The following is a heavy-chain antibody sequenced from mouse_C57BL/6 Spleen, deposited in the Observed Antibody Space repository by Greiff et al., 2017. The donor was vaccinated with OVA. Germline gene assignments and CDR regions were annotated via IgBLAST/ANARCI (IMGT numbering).Heavy chain of an antibody. J-gene: IGHJ4*01. CDR2: ISDGGSYT. CDR3: ASDNGYYGGDY. Sequence: EVQGVESGGGLVKPGGSLKLSCAASGFTFSSYAMSWVRQTPEKRLEWVATISDGGSYTSYPDNVQGRFIISRDNAKNNRYLQMSQLKSKDTAMYYCASDNGYYGGDYWGQGTSVTVAS. D-gene: IGHD2-3*01. CDR1: GFTFSSYA. V-gene: IGHV5-4*01.